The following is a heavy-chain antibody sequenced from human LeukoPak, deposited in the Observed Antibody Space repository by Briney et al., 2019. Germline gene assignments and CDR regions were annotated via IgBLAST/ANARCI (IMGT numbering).Heavy chain of an antibody. Sequence: SGTLSLTCAVSGGSINSDYWWTWVRQSPGKGLEWIGEIYHTGSVDYNLSLESRVTISRDRSKNQFSLMLRSVTAADTAVYYCARHDDFLSAYNYWGQGILVTVSS. CDR3: ARHDDFLSAYNY. CDR2: IYHTGSV. D-gene: IGHD3-3*01. V-gene: IGHV4-4*02. J-gene: IGHJ4*02. CDR1: GGSINSDYW.